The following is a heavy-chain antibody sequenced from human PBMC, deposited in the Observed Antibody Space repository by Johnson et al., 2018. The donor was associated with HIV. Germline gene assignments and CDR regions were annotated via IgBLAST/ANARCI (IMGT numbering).Heavy chain of an antibody. Sequence: VQLVESGGDLVQPGRSLRLSCTASGFTFGDYAMSWFRQAPGKGLEWVGFIRSEAYGGTTDYAASVKGRVTISRDDSESIAYLEMNSLKTEDTAGYYCTRAHRLSGGDDAFDIWGQGTMVTVSS. J-gene: IGHJ3*02. V-gene: IGHV3-49*03. CDR2: IRSEAYGGTT. CDR1: GFTFGDYA. CDR3: TRAHRLSGGDDAFDI. D-gene: IGHD3-10*02.